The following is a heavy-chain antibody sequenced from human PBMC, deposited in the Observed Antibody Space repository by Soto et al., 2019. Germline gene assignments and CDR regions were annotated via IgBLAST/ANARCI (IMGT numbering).Heavy chain of an antibody. CDR1: GGSINSGDYY. CDR2: IYYSGST. V-gene: IGHV4-30-4*01. CDR3: ASDWYYSVSTGYSHTVFDI. Sequence: SETLSLTCTVSGGSINSGDYYWSWVRQPPGKGLEWIGYIYYSGSTYYNPSLKSRITISVDTSKNQFSLKLSSVTAADTAVYYCASDWYYSVSTGYSHTVFDIWGQGKMLTVSS. J-gene: IGHJ3*02. D-gene: IGHD3-22*01.